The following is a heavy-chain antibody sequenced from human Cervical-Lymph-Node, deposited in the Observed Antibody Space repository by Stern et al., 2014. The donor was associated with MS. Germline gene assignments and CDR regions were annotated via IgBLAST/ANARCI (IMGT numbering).Heavy chain of an antibody. V-gene: IGHV1-46*01. CDR2: INPSGDST. Sequence: QMQLVQSGAEVKKPGASVKISCKAPGYKFTNYYIHWMRQAPGQGPEWMGMINPSGDSTTYAQKFQGRVTMTRDTSTSTVYMELSGLRSEDAAVYYCASGRLGYWGQGTQVTVSS. J-gene: IGHJ4*02. CDR3: ASGRLGY. CDR1: GYKFTNYY.